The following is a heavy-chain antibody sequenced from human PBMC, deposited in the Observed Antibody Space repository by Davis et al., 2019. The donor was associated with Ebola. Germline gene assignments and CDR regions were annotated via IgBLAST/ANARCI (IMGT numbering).Heavy chain of an antibody. D-gene: IGHD7-27*01. Sequence: GESLNISCAASGFPFRSYWISWVRQAPGKGLEWVANIKQDGSEKYYVDSVKGRFTISRDNAKNSLYLQMNSLRAEDTAVYYCARDNWGNDYWGQGTLVTVSS. CDR1: GFPFRSYW. V-gene: IGHV3-7*01. CDR2: IKQDGSEK. J-gene: IGHJ4*02. CDR3: ARDNWGNDY.